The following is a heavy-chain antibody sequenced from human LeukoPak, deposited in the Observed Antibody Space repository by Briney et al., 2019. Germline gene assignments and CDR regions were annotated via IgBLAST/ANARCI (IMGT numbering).Heavy chain of an antibody. CDR2: ISYDGSNK. J-gene: IGHJ4*02. Sequence: PGGSLRLSCAASGFTFSSYGMHWVRQAPGKGLEWVAVISYDGSNKYYADSVKGRFTISRDNSKNTLYLQMNSLRAEDTAVYYCATDFYDSSGYYYDRPPSGNWGQGTLVTVSS. CDR1: GFTFSSYG. CDR3: ATDFYDSSGYYYDRPPSGN. D-gene: IGHD3-22*01. V-gene: IGHV3-30*03.